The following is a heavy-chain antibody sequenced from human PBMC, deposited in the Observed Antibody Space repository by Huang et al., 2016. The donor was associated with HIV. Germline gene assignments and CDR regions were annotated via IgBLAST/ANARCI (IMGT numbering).Heavy chain of an antibody. J-gene: IGHJ1*01. V-gene: IGHV4-34*02. CDR3: ARCLRFCRGGDCFPTHFQH. Sequence: QVRLQQWGAGLLKPSETLSLTCAVYGGSFSGYQWTWIRQSPGKGLEWIGEINKRGSDSNNPSLETGVTITWDISKNQFSLRMTSLTVADTSVYFCARCLRFCRGGDCFPTHFQHWGQG. CDR2: INKRGSD. CDR1: GGSFSGYQ. D-gene: IGHD2-21*02.